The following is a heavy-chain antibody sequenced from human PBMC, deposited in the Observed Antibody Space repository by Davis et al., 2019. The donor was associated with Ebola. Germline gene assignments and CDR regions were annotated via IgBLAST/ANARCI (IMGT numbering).Heavy chain of an antibody. J-gene: IGHJ5*02. CDR2: INHSGIT. CDR1: GGSFSAYY. D-gene: IGHD3-22*01. Sequence: PSETLSLTCAVYGGSFSAYYWSWIRQPPGKGLEWIGEINHSGITKYNAPLKSRVTLSVDTSKNQFSLEVTSVTAADTAVYYCARGIPSQYYYDTSGHNWFDPWGQGTLVTVSS. CDR3: ARGIPSQYYYDTSGHNWFDP. V-gene: IGHV4-34*01.